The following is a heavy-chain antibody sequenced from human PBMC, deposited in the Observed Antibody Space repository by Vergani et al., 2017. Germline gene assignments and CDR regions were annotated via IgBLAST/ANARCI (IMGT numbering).Heavy chain of an antibody. CDR1: GGSISSGSYY. V-gene: IGHV4-61*02. D-gene: IGHD4-17*01. CDR3: ARGRRIYDYGEQTRKYNWFDP. CDR2: IYHSGGA. Sequence: QVQLQESGPGLVKPSQTLSLTCTVSGGSISSGSYYWSWIRQPAGKGLEWIGNIYHSGGAYYNPSLKGRVTISVDTSKNQFCLKLSSVTAADTAVYYCARGRRIYDYGEQTRKYNWFDPWGQGTLVTVSS. J-gene: IGHJ5*02.